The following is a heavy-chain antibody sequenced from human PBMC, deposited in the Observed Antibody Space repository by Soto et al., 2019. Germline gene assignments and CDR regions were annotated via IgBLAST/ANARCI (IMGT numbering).Heavy chain of an antibody. V-gene: IGHV3-74*01. J-gene: IGHJ5*02. CDR1: GFTFSSYW. Sequence: PGGSLRLSCAASGFTFSSYWMHWVRQAPGKGLVWVSRINSDGSSTSYADSVKGRFTISRDNAKNTLYLQMNSLRAEDTAVYYCARDSRIQLFPGVDWFDPWGQGTLVTVSS. CDR3: ARDSRIQLFPGVDWFDP. CDR2: INSDGSST. D-gene: IGHD5-18*01.